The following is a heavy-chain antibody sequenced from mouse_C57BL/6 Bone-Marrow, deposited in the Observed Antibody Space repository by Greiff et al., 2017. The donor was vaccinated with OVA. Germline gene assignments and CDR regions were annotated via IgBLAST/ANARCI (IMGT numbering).Heavy chain of an antibody. CDR1: GYTFTSYW. D-gene: IGHD1-1*01. J-gene: IGHJ2*01. Sequence: VKLQQPGAQLVRPGTSVKLSCKASGYTFTSYWMHWVKQRPGQGLEWIGVIDPSDRYTNYNQKFKGKVTLTVDTSSSTAYMQLSMRTSEDSAVYYCVRENYYGSSSDYWGQGTTLTVSS. V-gene: IGHV1-59*01. CDR2: IDPSDRYT. CDR3: VRENYYGSSSDY.